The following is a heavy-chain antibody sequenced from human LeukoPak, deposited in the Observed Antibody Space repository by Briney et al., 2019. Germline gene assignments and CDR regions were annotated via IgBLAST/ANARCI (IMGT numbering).Heavy chain of an antibody. CDR1: GFTFSSYA. J-gene: IGHJ6*02. D-gene: IGHD3-22*01. CDR3: AESDYYDSSADNNYYYYYGMDV. CDR2: ISGSGGST. V-gene: IGHV3-23*01. Sequence: PGGSLKLSCAASGFTFSSYAMSWVRQAPGKGLEWVSAISGSGGSTYYADCVKGRFTISRDNSKNTVYLQMDSLRAEDTAVYYCAESDYYDSSADNNYYYYYGMDVWGQGTTVTVSS.